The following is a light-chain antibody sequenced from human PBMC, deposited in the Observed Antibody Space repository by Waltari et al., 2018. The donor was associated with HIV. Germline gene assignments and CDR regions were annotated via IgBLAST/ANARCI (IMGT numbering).Light chain of an antibody. V-gene: IGLV1-44*01. J-gene: IGLJ2*01. Sequence: QSVLTQPPSASGTPGQRVTIPCSGSSSHTRSNRLNWYQQLPGTAPKLLIYSNNQRPSGVPDRFSGSKSGTSASLAISGLQSEDEADYYCAAWDDSLNGPVFGGGTKLTVL. CDR3: AAWDDSLNGPV. CDR1: SSHTRSNR. CDR2: SNN.